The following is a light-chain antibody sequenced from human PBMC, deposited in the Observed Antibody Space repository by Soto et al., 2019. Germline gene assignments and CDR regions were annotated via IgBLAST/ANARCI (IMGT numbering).Light chain of an antibody. J-gene: IGKJ5*01. CDR3: QQYDNLPSIT. CDR1: QDISNY. Sequence: DIQMTQSPSSLSASVGDRVTITCQASQDISNYLNWYQQKPGKAPKLLIYDASNLETGVPSRFSGSRSGTDFTFTISNLQPEGIATYYCQQYDNLPSITFGQGTRLEIK. CDR2: DAS. V-gene: IGKV1-33*01.